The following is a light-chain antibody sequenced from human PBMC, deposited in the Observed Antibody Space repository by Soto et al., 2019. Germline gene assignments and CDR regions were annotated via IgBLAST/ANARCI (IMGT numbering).Light chain of an antibody. CDR3: VSFAGGTYV. CDR1: SSDVGAYIF. CDR2: DVN. Sequence: QSALTQPPSASGSPGQSVTISCTGTSSDVGAYIFVSWYQQHPGKAPKLMGYDVNRRPPGVPDRFFGSKSGNTASLTVSGLQAEDEADYYCVSFAGGTYVFGTGTKVTVL. J-gene: IGLJ1*01. V-gene: IGLV2-8*01.